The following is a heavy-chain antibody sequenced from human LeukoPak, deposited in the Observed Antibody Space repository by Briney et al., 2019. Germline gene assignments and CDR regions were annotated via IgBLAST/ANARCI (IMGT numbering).Heavy chain of an antibody. CDR1: GFTFSDYY. CDR3: ARDGYDSGFGDYFDY. Sequence: PGGSLRLSCAASGFTFSDYYMSWIRQAPGKGLEWVSYISSSGDTIFYADSVKGRFTISRDSAKNSLYLQMNSLRAEDTAVYYCARDGYDSGFGDYFDYWGQGTLVTVSS. CDR2: ISSSGDTI. D-gene: IGHD3-10*01. V-gene: IGHV3-11*01. J-gene: IGHJ4*02.